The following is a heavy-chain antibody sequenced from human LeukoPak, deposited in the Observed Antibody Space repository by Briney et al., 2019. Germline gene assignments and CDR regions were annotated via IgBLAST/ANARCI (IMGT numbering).Heavy chain of an antibody. CDR1: GFTVSSNY. D-gene: IGHD3-22*01. CDR3: ARDTSTYYYDSSGRGAFDI. V-gene: IGHV3-53*01. Sequence: GRSLRLSCAASGFTVSSNYMSWVRQAPGKGLEWVSVIYSGGSTYYADSVKGRFTISRDNSKNTLYLQMNSLRAEDTAVYYCARDTSTYYYDSSGRGAFDIWGQGTMVTVSS. J-gene: IGHJ3*02. CDR2: IYSGGST.